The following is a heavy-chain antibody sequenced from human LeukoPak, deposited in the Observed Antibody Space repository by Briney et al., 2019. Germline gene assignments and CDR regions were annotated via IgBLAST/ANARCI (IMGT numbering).Heavy chain of an antibody. CDR1: GFTFSSYW. CDR3: EKSDSSGYGY. Sequence: PGGSLRLSCVASGFTFSSYWMSWVRQAPGKGLEWVANIKQDGSEKYYVDSVKGRFTISRDNAKNSLYLQMNSLRAEDTAVYYCEKSDSSGYGYWGQGTLVTVSS. V-gene: IGHV3-7*01. CDR2: IKQDGSEK. D-gene: IGHD3-22*01. J-gene: IGHJ4*02.